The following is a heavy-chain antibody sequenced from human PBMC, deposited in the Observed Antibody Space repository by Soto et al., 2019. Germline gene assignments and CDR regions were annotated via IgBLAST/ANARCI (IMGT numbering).Heavy chain of an antibody. J-gene: IGHJ5*02. CDR2: INPNSGGT. Sequence: ASVKVSCKAAGYTFTGYYMHWVRQAPGQGLEWMGWINPNSGGTNYAQKFQGWVTMTRDTSISTAYMELSRLRSDDTAVYYCARKQLDENWLDPRGQGTLVTVSS. V-gene: IGHV1-2*04. CDR3: ARKQLDENWLDP. CDR1: GYTFTGYY. D-gene: IGHD6-6*01.